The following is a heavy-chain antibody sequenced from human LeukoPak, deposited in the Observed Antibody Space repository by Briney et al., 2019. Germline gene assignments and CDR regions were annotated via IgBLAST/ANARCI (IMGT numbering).Heavy chain of an antibody. CDR1: GYTLTELS. J-gene: IGHJ4*02. Sequence: ASVKVSFKVSGYTLTELSMHWVRQAPGKGLEWMGGFDPEDGETIYAQKFQGRVTMTEDTSTDTAYMELSSLRSEDTAVYYCATWAYYYDSSGSSAWGQGTLVTVSS. CDR3: ATWAYYYDSSGSSA. D-gene: IGHD3-22*01. V-gene: IGHV1-24*01. CDR2: FDPEDGET.